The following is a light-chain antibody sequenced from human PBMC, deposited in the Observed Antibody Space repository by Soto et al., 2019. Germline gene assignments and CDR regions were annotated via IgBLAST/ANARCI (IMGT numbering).Light chain of an antibody. CDR1: QNIRTS. CDR3: QKSSFTGYT. CDR2: AAS. V-gene: IGKV1-39*01. J-gene: IGKJ2*01. Sequence: DIQMTQSPSSLSASVGDRGTITCRASQNIRTSLNWYQQRPGKAPQLLIYAASSLQSGVSSRFSGSGSGTNFTLTVSSLQPEDFAIYYCQKSSFTGYTFGQGTKLDMK.